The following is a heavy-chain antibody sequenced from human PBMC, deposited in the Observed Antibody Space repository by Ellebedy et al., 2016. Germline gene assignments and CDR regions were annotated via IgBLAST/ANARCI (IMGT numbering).Heavy chain of an antibody. Sequence: GGSLRLSXAASGFTVSSNDMNWVRQAPGKGLEWVSVIYTSGATYYADSVKGRFTISRDSSKKTLFLQMISLGAEDTAVYYCVTRHNGGFDIWGQGTMVTVSS. CDR1: GFTVSSND. V-gene: IGHV3-53*01. CDR2: IYTSGAT. J-gene: IGHJ3*02. D-gene: IGHD4-23*01. CDR3: VTRHNGGFDI.